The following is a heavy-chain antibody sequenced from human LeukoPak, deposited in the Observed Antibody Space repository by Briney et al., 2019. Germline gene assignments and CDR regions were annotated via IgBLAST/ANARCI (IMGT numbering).Heavy chain of an antibody. CDR1: GGSISSYY. D-gene: IGHD6-19*01. V-gene: IGHV4-4*07. Sequence: PSETLSLTCTVSGGSISSYYWSWIRQPPGKGLEWIGRIYTSGSTNYNPSLKSRVTMSVDTSKNQFSLKLSSVTAADTAVYYCARFNLLGRVAGTNAAWYYYGMDVWGQGTTVTVSS. CDR2: IYTSGST. CDR3: ARFNLLGRVAGTNAAWYYYGMDV. J-gene: IGHJ6*02.